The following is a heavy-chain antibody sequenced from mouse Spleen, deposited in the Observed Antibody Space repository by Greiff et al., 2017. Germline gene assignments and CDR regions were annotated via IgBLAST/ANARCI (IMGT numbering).Heavy chain of an antibody. D-gene: IGHD2-1*01. CDR1: GYTFTSYW. Sequence: VQLQQPGAELVMPGASVKLSCKASGYTFTSYWMHWVKQRPGQGLEWIGEIDPSDSYTNYNQKFKGKATLTVDKSSSTAYMQLSSLTSEDSAVYYCARWDGNPPYYAMDYWGQGTSVTVSS. CDR2: IDPSDSYT. J-gene: IGHJ4*01. CDR3: ARWDGNPPYYAMDY. V-gene: IGHV1-69*01.